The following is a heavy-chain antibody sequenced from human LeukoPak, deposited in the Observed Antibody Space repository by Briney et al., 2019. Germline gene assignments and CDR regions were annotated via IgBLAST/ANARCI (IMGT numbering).Heavy chain of an antibody. Sequence: SETLSLTCNVSGGSISSYYWSWIRQPPGKGLEWIGYIYYIGSTNYNPSLKSRVTMSVDTSKNQFSLKLNSVTAADTAVYYCARENYYGMEVWGQGTTVIVSS. J-gene: IGHJ6*02. CDR2: IYYIGST. CDR1: GGSISSYY. CDR3: ARENYYGMEV. V-gene: IGHV4-59*01.